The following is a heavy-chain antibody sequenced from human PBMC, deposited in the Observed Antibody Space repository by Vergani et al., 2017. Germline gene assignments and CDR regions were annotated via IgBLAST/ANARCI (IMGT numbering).Heavy chain of an antibody. D-gene: IGHD6-13*01. CDR2: IYSGGST. CDR3: AKLGAGDSSSWYQEFDY. Sequence: EVQLLESGGGLVQPGGSLRLSCAASGFTFSSYAMSWVRQAPGKGLEWVSVIYSGGSTYYADSVKGRFTISRDNSKNTLYLQVNSLRAEDTAVYYCAKLGAGDSSSWYQEFDYWGQGTLVTVSS. V-gene: IGHV3-23*03. CDR1: GFTFSSYA. J-gene: IGHJ4*02.